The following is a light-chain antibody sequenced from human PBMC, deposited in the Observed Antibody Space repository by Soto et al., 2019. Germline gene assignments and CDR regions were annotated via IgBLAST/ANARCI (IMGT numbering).Light chain of an antibody. V-gene: IGKV3D-15*01. Sequence: EILMTQSPATLSVSPGERSTLXXRASQSVSSNLAWYRQKPGQAPRLLXYGASTRATGIPARFSGSGSGTEFTLTISSLQSEDFAVYYCQQYNNWPPITFGQGTRLEIK. J-gene: IGKJ5*01. CDR1: QSVSSN. CDR2: GAS. CDR3: QQYNNWPPIT.